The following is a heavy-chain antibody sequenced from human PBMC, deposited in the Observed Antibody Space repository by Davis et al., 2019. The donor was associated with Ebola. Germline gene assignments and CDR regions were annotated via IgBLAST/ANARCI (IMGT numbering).Heavy chain of an antibody. CDR2: INPSGGST. CDR3: ARSEYSGYYFDY. Sequence: AASVKVSCKASRNTFTTYYMHWVRQAPGQGLEWMGIINPSGGSTTYAQKFQGRVTMTRDTSTSTVYMELSSLRSEDTAVYYCARSEYSGYYFDYWGQGTLVTVSS. J-gene: IGHJ4*02. D-gene: IGHD5-12*01. V-gene: IGHV1-46*01. CDR1: RNTFTTYY.